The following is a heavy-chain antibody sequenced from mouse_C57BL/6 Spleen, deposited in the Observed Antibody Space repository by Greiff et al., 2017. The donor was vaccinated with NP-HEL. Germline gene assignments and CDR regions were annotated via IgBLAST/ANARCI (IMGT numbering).Heavy chain of an antibody. J-gene: IGHJ2*01. CDR2: IDPSDSYT. CDR1: GYTFTSYW. D-gene: IGHD1-1*01. V-gene: IGHV1-50*01. CDR3: ASPLYYGSSNFDY. Sequence: VQLQQPGAELVKPGASVKLSCKASGYTFTSYWMQWVKQRPGQGLEWIGEIDPSDSYTNYNQKFKGKATLTVDTSSSTAYMQLSSLTSEDSAVYYCASPLYYGSSNFDYWGQGTTLTVSS.